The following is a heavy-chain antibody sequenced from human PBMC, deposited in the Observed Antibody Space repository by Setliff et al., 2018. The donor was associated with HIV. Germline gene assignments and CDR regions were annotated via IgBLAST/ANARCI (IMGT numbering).Heavy chain of an antibody. Sequence: ASVKVSCKASGYSFTYYAVHWVRQAPGQRLEWMGWINAGNGVTRYAERFQGRVTFTRDTSASTAYMELSSLRSADTAVYYCARDQKYGSGSYYKSGTFDYWGQGALVTVSS. CDR3: ARDQKYGSGSYYKSGTFDY. J-gene: IGHJ4*02. D-gene: IGHD3-10*01. CDR2: INAGNGVT. V-gene: IGHV1-3*01. CDR1: GYSFTYYA.